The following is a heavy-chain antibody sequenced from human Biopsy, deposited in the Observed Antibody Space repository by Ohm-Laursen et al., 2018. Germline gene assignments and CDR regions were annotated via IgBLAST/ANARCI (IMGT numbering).Heavy chain of an antibody. D-gene: IGHD3-10*01. V-gene: IGHV4-61*08. Sequence: SETLSLTCTVSGGSVRSPDHRWNWVRRAPGKGLEWIGNIHYSWTTLYNPSLSGRVTMDLDRSTNQFSLKLKSVTSADTAVYFCARAYFYGMGTSNYFLDSWGQGALVTVSS. CDR3: ARAYFYGMGTSNYFLDS. CDR1: GGSVRSPDHR. J-gene: IGHJ4*02. CDR2: IHYSWTT.